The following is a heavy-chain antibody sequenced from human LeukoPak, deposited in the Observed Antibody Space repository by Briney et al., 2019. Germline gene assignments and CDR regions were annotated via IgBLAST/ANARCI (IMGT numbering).Heavy chain of an antibody. J-gene: IGHJ4*02. D-gene: IGHD4-11*01. CDR3: AKDQANSYLDY. CDR1: GFTFSSYW. Sequence: QSGGSLRLSCAASGFTFSSYWMSWVRQAPGKGLEWVANIKQDGSEKYYVDSVKGRFTISRDNAKNSLYLQMNSLRAEDTAVYYCAKDQANSYLDYWGQGTLVTVSS. CDR2: IKQDGSEK. V-gene: IGHV3-7*01.